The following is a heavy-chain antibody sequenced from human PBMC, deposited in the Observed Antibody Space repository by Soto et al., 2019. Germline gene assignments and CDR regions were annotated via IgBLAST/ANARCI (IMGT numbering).Heavy chain of an antibody. Sequence: QVQLVQSGAEVEKPGASVKVSCTACGYTFTSYAINCVRQATGQGLEWMGWMNPNSGNTGYAQKFQCRVTMTRNTSISTAYLELSSLRSADPAVYYCASSTNDYGDRHWGQGTLVTVSS. V-gene: IGHV1-8*01. CDR3: ASSTNDYGDRH. CDR1: GYTFTSYA. J-gene: IGHJ4*02. CDR2: MNPNSGNT. D-gene: IGHD4-17*01.